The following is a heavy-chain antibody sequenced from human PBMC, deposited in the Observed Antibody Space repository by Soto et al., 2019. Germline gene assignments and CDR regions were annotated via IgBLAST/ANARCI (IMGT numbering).Heavy chain of an antibody. V-gene: IGHV4-34*01. CDR3: ARGLAVATRGRGMDV. J-gene: IGHJ6*02. Sequence: SETLSLTCAVYCGSFSGYYWSWIRQPPGKGLEWIGEINHSGSTNYNPSLKSRVTISVDTSKNQFSLKLSSVTAADTAVYYCARGLAVATRGRGMDVWGQGTTVT. D-gene: IGHD6-19*01. CDR2: INHSGST. CDR1: CGSFSGYY.